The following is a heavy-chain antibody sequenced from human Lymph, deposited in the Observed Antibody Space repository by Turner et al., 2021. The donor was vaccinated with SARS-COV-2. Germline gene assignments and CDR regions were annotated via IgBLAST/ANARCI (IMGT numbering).Heavy chain of an antibody. V-gene: IGHV1-8*01. J-gene: IGHJ4*02. CDR2: MNPNSGDT. D-gene: IGHD6-13*01. CDR1: GYTFGSYD. Sequence: QVQLVQSGAEVKKPGASVKVSCKASGYTFGSYDINWVRQATGQGLEWMGWMNPNSGDTGSAQKFQGRVTMTRNTSISTADMELSSLRSEDTAVYYCARGGFWDSSWYLGRFDYWGQGTLVTVSS. CDR3: ARGGFWDSSWYLGRFDY.